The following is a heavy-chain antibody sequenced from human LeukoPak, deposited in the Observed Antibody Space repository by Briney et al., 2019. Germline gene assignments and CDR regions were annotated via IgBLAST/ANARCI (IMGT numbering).Heavy chain of an antibody. D-gene: IGHD3-3*01. J-gene: IGHJ6*03. CDR1: GFTFSNFA. Sequence: GGSLRLSCLASGFTFSNFAMSWVRRAPGKGLEWVSSISASVDTTYYADSVKGRFTISRDNSKNTLYLQMNSLRAEDTAVYYCAGIQVRFLEWLSAEKRYMDVWGKGTTVTVSS. CDR3: AGIQVRFLEWLSAEKRYMDV. V-gene: IGHV3-23*01. CDR2: ISASVDTT.